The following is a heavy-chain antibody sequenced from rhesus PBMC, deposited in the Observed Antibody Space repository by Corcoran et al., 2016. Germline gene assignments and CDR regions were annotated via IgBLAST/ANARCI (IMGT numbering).Heavy chain of an antibody. J-gene: IGHJ4*01. CDR3: ASGYCSSTYCSSFDY. Sequence: QLQLQESGPGLVKPSETLSLTCTVSGGSISSNYWSWIRQPPGKGLEWIGRISGSGGSTDYNPSLKSRVIISRDTSKNQFSLKLSSVTAADTAVYYCASGYCSSTYCSSFDYWGQGVLVTVSS. V-gene: IGHV4-173*01. CDR1: GGSISSNY. CDR2: ISGSGGST. D-gene: IGHD2-15*01.